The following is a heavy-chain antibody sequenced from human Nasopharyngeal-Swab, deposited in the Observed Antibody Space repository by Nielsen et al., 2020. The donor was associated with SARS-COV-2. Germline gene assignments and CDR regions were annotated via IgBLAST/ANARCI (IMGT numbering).Heavy chain of an antibody. V-gene: IGHV7-4-1*01. CDR3: ARRSGYFYGD. J-gene: IGHJ4*02. Sequence: WVRQAPGQGLEGMGWINTNTGTPTYAQGFTGRFVFSLDTSVSTAYLQISSLKADDTAVYYCARRSGYFYGDWGQGTLVTVSS. CDR2: INTNTGTP. D-gene: IGHD3-3*01.